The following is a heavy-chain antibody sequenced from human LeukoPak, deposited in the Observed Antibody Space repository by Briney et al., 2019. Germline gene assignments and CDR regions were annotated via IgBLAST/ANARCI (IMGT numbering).Heavy chain of an antibody. CDR1: GCSISSYY. Sequence: PSKTLSLTCTVFGCSISSYYWSWIRQPPGKGLEWIGYIYYSGSTNYNPSLKSRVTISVDTSKNHLSLKLSSVTAADTAVYYCARVVVTAVGYNAFDIWGQGPMVTVSS. J-gene: IGHJ3*02. CDR2: IYYSGST. V-gene: IGHV4-59*01. CDR3: ARVVVTAVGYNAFDI. D-gene: IGHD2-21*02.